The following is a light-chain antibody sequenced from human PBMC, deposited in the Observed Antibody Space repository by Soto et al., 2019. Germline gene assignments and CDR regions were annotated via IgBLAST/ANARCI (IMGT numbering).Light chain of an antibody. Sequence: QSVLTQPRSVSGSPGQSVTISCTGASSDVGGYNYVSWYQQHPGKAPKLMIYDVSKRPSGVPDRFSGSKSGNTASLTISGLQTEDEADYYCSAWDDSLNGVVFGGGTQLTV. CDR2: DVS. CDR1: SSDVGGYNY. V-gene: IGLV2-11*01. CDR3: SAWDDSLNGVV. J-gene: IGLJ2*01.